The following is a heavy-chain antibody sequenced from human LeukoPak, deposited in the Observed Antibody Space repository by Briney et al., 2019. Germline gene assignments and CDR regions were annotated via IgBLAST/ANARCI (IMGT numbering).Heavy chain of an antibody. CDR1: GYTFTSYG. V-gene: IGHV1-46*01. CDR2: INPSGGST. CDR3: ARVDSDAGATFDY. D-gene: IGHD1-26*01. J-gene: IGHJ4*02. Sequence: ASVKVSCKASGYTFTSYGISWVRQAPGQGLEWMGIINPSGGSTSYAQKFQGRVTMTRDTYTSTVYMELSSLRSEDTAVYYCARVDSDAGATFDYWGQGTLVTVSS.